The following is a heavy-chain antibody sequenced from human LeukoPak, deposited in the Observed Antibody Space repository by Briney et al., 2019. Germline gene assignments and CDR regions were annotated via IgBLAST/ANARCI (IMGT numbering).Heavy chain of an antibody. CDR1: GGSFTYYY. CDR3: ARDLWAARVFDY. V-gene: IGHV4-34*01. CDR2: INHAGST. J-gene: IGHJ4*02. Sequence: SETLSLTCALYGGSFTYYYWSWIRQPPGKGLEWIGEINHAGSTSYNPSLKSRVTISVDTSKNQFSLKLSSVTAADTAVYYCARDLWAARVFDYWGQGTLVTVSS. D-gene: IGHD6-6*01.